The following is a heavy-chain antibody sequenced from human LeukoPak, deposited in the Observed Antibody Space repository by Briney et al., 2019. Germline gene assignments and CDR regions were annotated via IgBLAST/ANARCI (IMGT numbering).Heavy chain of an antibody. CDR3: ARQIGVSIDY. CDR1: RFTFGSFG. V-gene: IGHV3-30*02. J-gene: IGHJ4*02. Sequence: PGGSLRLSCAASRFTFGSFGMHWVRQAPGKGLEWVTFIRFDGSNKYYADSVKGRFTISRDNSKNTLYLQMSSLRPEDTAVYYCARQIGVSIDYWGQGTLVTVSS. CDR2: IRFDGSNK. D-gene: IGHD5/OR15-5a*01.